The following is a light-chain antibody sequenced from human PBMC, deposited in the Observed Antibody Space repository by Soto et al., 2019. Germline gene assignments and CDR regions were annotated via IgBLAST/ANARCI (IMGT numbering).Light chain of an antibody. V-gene: IGKV1-9*01. Sequence: DIQLTQSRSFLSASVGDRVTITCRAGQGISSYLAWYQQKPGKAPNLLIYAASTLQSGVPSRFSGSGSGTEFTLTISSLQDEDFATYYCQQRNSYPLSFGGGTKVDIK. J-gene: IGKJ4*01. CDR2: AAS. CDR1: QGISSY. CDR3: QQRNSYPLS.